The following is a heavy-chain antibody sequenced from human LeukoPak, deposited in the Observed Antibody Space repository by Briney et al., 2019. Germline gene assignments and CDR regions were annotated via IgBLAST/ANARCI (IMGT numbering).Heavy chain of an antibody. D-gene: IGHD6-19*01. CDR1: GGSISSGGYY. CDR2: IYYSGST. J-gene: IGHJ4*02. V-gene: IGHV4-39*01. Sequence: PSQTLSLTCTVSGGSISSGGYYCSWIRQPPGKGLEWIGSIYYSGSTYYNPSLKSRVTISVDTSKNQFSLKLSSVTAADTAVYYCARHPPYSSGWYPDYWGQGTLVTVSS. CDR3: ARHPPYSSGWYPDY.